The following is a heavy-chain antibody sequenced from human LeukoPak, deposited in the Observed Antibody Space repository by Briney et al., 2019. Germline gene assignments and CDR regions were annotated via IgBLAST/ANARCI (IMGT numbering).Heavy chain of an antibody. D-gene: IGHD6-13*01. Sequence: KPSETLSLTCAVYGGSFSGYYWSWIRQPPGEGLEWIGEINHSGSTNYNPSLKSRVTISVDTSKNQFSLKLSSVTAADTAVYYCARMPIAAAGNAFDIWGQGTMVTVSS. CDR1: GGSFSGYY. J-gene: IGHJ3*02. CDR2: INHSGST. V-gene: IGHV4-34*01. CDR3: ARMPIAAAGNAFDI.